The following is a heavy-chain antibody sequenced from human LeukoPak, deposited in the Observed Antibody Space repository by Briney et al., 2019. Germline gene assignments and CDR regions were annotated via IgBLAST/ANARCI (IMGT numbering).Heavy chain of an antibody. J-gene: IGHJ4*02. Sequence: GGSLRLSCAASGFNFNDYAMHWVRQAPGKGLEWVSGINWNIDTIGYADSVKGRFTISRDNAKNSLYLQMNSLTAEDTALYYCARDRLYSSVNPHKGNDFEYCGQGALVIVS. CDR2: INWNIDTI. V-gene: IGHV3-9*01. CDR1: GFNFNDYA. CDR3: ARDRLYSSVNPHKGNDFEY. D-gene: IGHD1-26*01.